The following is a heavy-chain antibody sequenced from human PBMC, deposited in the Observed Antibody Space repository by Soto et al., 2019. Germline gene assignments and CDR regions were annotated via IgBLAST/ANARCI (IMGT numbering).Heavy chain of an antibody. D-gene: IGHD1-7*01. Sequence: GGSLRLSCTASGFTLSYSGMHWARQAPGKGLERVALISNDGNNKYYEDSVRGRFTISRDNSKNTLYLQMDSLRAEDTAVYYCATDSNWNYSGHFDYWGLGTLVTVSS. CDR3: ATDSNWNYSGHFDY. CDR1: GFTLSYSG. J-gene: IGHJ4*02. CDR2: ISNDGNNK. V-gene: IGHV3-30*03.